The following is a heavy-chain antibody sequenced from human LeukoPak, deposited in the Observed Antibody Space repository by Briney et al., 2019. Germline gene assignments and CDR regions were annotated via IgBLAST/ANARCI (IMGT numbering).Heavy chain of an antibody. D-gene: IGHD5-12*01. CDR1: GYSFTCYW. Sequence: GESLKISCKGSGYSFTCYWIGWVRQMPGKGLERMGITYPGDSDTRYSPSFQGQVTISADKSISTAYLQWSSLKASDTAMFYCARSPKNVAYNSGLDYFDFWGQGTLVTVSS. CDR3: ARSPKNVAYNSGLDYFDF. CDR2: TYPGDSDT. J-gene: IGHJ4*02. V-gene: IGHV5-51*01.